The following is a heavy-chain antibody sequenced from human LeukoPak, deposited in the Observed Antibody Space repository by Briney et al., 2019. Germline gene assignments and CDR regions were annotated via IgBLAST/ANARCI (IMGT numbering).Heavy chain of an antibody. D-gene: IGHD3-22*01. J-gene: IGHJ4*02. Sequence: GGSLRLSCAASGFTFSSYWMSWVRQAPGKGLEWVAVISYDGSNKYYADSVKGRFTISRDNSKNTLYLQMNSLRAEDTAVYYCARREYYDSSGYYVFDYWGQGTLVTVSS. CDR1: GFTFSSYW. V-gene: IGHV3-30*03. CDR2: ISYDGSNK. CDR3: ARREYYDSSGYYVFDY.